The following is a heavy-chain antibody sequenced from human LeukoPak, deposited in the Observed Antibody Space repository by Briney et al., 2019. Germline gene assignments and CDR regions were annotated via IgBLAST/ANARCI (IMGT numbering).Heavy chain of an antibody. CDR2: FDPEDGET. D-gene: IGHD6-13*01. Sequence: ASVEVSCKVSGYTLTELSMHWARQAPGKGLEWMGGFDPEDGETIYAQKFQGRVTMTEDTSTDTAYMELSSLRSEDTAVYYCATALRIAAALDYGMDVWGQGTTVTVSS. CDR3: ATALRIAAALDYGMDV. V-gene: IGHV1-24*01. CDR1: GYTLTELS. J-gene: IGHJ6*02.